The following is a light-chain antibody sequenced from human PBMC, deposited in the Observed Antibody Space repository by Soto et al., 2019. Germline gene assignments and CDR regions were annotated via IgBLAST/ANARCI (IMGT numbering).Light chain of an antibody. Sequence: EIVMTQSPATLSVSPGERATLSCRASQSINSNLAWYQQKPGQAPRLLIYGASTRATGIPARFSGSGSGAEFTLTINGLQSEDSAVYYCQQYNKGPVTFGQGTKVDIK. CDR3: QQYNKGPVT. CDR1: QSINSN. J-gene: IGKJ1*01. V-gene: IGKV3-15*01. CDR2: GAS.